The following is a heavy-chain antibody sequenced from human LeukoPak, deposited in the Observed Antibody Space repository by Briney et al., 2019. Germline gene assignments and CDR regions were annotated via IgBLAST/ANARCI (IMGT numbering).Heavy chain of an antibody. V-gene: IGHV4-4*07. CDR1: GGSISSYY. Sequence: SETLSLTCTVSGGSISSYYWSWIRQPAGKGLEWIGRIYTSGSTNYNPSLKSRVTMSVDTSKNQFSLKLSSVTAADTAVYYCARDRGSGEDYYDCSGYSYYFDYWGQGTLVTVSS. CDR2: IYTSGST. J-gene: IGHJ4*02. D-gene: IGHD3-22*01. CDR3: ARDRGSGEDYYDCSGYSYYFDY.